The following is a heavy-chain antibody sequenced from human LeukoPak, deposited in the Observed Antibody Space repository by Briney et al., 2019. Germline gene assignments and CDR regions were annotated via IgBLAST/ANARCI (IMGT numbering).Heavy chain of an antibody. CDR2: ISGSGGST. J-gene: IGHJ4*02. Sequence: GGSLRLSCAASGFTFSSYAMSWVRQAPGKGLEWGSAISGSGGSTYYADSVKGRFTISRDTSKNTLYLQMNSLRAEDTAVYYCAKEGGYSGYDLTYYFDYWGQGTLVTVSS. CDR1: GFTFSSYA. V-gene: IGHV3-23*01. CDR3: AKEGGYSGYDLTYYFDY. D-gene: IGHD5-12*01.